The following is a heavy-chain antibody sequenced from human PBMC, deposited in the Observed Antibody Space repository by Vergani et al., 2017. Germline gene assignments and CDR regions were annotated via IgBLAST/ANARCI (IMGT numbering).Heavy chain of an antibody. J-gene: IGHJ6*02. V-gene: IGHV4-34*01. CDR1: GGSFSGYY. CDR2: INHSGST. D-gene: IGHD3-3*01. Sequence: QVQLQQWGAGLLKPSETLSLTCAVYGGSFSGYYWSWIRQPPGKGLEWIGEINHSGSTNYNPSLKSRVTISVDTSKNPFSLKLSSVTAADTAVYYCARGGRIYDFWSGYYRGYYYYGMDVWGQGP. CDR3: ARGGRIYDFWSGYYRGYYYYGMDV.